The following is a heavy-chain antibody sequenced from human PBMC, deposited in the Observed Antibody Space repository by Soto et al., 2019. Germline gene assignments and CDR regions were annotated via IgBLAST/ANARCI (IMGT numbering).Heavy chain of an antibody. Sequence: GGSLRLSCAASGFTFSSYSMNWVRQAPGKGLEWASYISSSSSTIYYADSVKGRFTISRDNAKNSLYLQMNSLRDEDTAVYYCVSGSYYGYYYGMDVWGQGTTVTVSS. D-gene: IGHD1-26*01. CDR3: VSGSYYGYYYGMDV. J-gene: IGHJ6*02. CDR1: GFTFSSYS. CDR2: ISSSSSTI. V-gene: IGHV3-48*02.